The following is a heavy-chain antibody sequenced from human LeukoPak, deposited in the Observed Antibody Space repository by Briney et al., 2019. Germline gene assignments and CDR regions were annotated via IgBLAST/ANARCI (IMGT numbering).Heavy chain of an antibody. CDR1: RFTFSSYS. V-gene: IGHV3-21*01. CDR2: ISSSSSYI. Sequence: GGSLRLSCAASRFTFSSYSMNWVRQAPGKGLEWVSSISSSSSYIYYADSAKGRFTISRDNAKNSLYLQMNSLRAEDTAVYYCVRRSGYYYMDVWGKGTTVTISS. D-gene: IGHD3-10*01. CDR3: VRRSGYYYMDV. J-gene: IGHJ6*03.